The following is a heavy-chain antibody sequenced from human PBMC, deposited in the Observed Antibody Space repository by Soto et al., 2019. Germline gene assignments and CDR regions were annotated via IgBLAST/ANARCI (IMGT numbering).Heavy chain of an antibody. Sequence: EVQLVESGGGLVKPGGSLRLSCAASGFTFSNAWMSWVRQAPGKGLEWVGRIKSKTDGGTTDYAAPVKGRFTISRDDSKNTLYLQMNSQKTEDTAVYYCTTELHDYGGNSRDYWGQGTLVTVSS. V-gene: IGHV3-15*01. CDR3: TTELHDYGGNSRDY. D-gene: IGHD4-17*01. CDR2: IKSKTDGGTT. J-gene: IGHJ4*02. CDR1: GFTFSNAW.